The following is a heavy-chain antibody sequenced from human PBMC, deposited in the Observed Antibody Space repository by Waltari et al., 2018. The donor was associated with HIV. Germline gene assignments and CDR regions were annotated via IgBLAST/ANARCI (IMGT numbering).Heavy chain of an antibody. Sequence: EVQLVESGGGLVQPGRSLRLSCTASGFTFGVYAMCWVRQAPGKGLEWVGFIRSKAYGGTTEYAASVKDRFTISRDDSKSIAYLQMNSLKTEDTAVYYCTRPKSGWLVDWGQGTLVTVSS. CDR1: GFTFGVYA. CDR2: IRSKAYGGTT. J-gene: IGHJ4*02. CDR3: TRPKSGWLVD. V-gene: IGHV3-49*04. D-gene: IGHD6-19*01.